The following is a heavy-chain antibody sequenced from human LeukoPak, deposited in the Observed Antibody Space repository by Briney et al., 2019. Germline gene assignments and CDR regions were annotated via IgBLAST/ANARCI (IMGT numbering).Heavy chain of an antibody. CDR1: GVSISSGGYY. CDR3: ASSYNWNDVGMEGPFDY. J-gene: IGHJ4*02. CDR2: IYYSGST. Sequence: PSQTLSLTCTVSGVSISSGGYYWSWIRQHPGKGLEWIGYIYYSGSTYYNPSLKSRVTISVDTSKNQFSLKLSSVTAADTAVYYCASSYNWNDVGMEGPFDYWGQGTLVTVSS. D-gene: IGHD1-1*01. V-gene: IGHV4-31*03.